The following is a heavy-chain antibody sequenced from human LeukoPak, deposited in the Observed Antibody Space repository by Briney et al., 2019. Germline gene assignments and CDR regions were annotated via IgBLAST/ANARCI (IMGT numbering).Heavy chain of an antibody. CDR1: GYNFTNYW. CDR2: IYPGDSDT. D-gene: IGHD3-10*01. J-gene: IGHJ4*02. Sequence: GESLKISCEGSGYNFTNYWIAWVRQMPGKGLEWMGIIYPGDSDTRYSPSFQGQVAISADKSISTAYLQWSSLKASDTAMYYCARQRYYYDSGSFHWGQGTLVTVSS. V-gene: IGHV5-51*01. CDR3: ARQRYYYDSGSFH.